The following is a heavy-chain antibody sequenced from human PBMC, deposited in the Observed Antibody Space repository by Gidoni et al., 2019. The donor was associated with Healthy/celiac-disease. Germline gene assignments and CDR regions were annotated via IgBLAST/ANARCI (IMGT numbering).Heavy chain of an antibody. CDR3: ARDRITMVRGVTEVYYYYGMDV. D-gene: IGHD3-10*01. CDR2: INPSGGST. CDR1: GYTFPSYY. J-gene: IGHJ6*02. V-gene: IGHV1-46*01. Sequence: QVQLVQSGAEGKKPGASVKVSCKASGYTFPSYYLHWVRQAPGQGLEWMGIINPSGGSTSYAQKVQGRVTMTRDTSTSTVYMELSSLRSEDTAVYYCARDRITMVRGVTEVYYYYGMDVWGQGTTVTVSS.